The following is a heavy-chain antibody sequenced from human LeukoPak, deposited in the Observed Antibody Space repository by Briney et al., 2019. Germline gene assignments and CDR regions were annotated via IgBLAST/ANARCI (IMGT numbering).Heavy chain of an antibody. Sequence: ASVKVSCKASGYTFTGYYMHWVRQAPGQGLEWMGWMNPNSGNTGYAQKFQGRVTMTRNTSISTAYMELSSLRSEDTAMYYCARTGYTSDWYVGSFDYWGQGTLVTVSS. V-gene: IGHV1-8*02. J-gene: IGHJ4*02. D-gene: IGHD6-19*01. CDR2: MNPNSGNT. CDR3: ARTGYTSDWYVGSFDY. CDR1: GYTFTGYY.